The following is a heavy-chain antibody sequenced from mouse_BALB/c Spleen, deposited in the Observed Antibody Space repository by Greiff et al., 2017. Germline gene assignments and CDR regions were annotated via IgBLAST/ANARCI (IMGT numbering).Heavy chain of an antibody. CDR1: GFTFSSYT. V-gene: IGHV5-9-4*01. D-gene: IGHD1-1*01. CDR3: ARDHYGSSWFAY. J-gene: IGHJ3*01. CDR2: ISSGGSYT. Sequence: EVQGVESGGGLVQPGGSLKLSCAASGFTFSSYTMSWVRQSPEKRLEWVAEISSGGSYTYNPDTVTGRFTISRDNAKNTLYLEMSSLRSEDTAMYYCARDHYGSSWFAYWGQGTLVTVSA.